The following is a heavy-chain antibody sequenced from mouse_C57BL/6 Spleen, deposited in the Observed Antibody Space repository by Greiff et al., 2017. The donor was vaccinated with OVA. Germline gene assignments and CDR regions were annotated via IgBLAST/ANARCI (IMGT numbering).Heavy chain of an antibody. CDR1: GFTFSSYG. Sequence: EVKVVESGGDLVKPGGSLKLSCAASGFTFSSYGMSWVRQTPDKRLEWVATISSGGSYTYYPDSVKGRFTISRDNAKNTLYLQMSSLKSEDTAMYYGARHGVTDYYGSSNGYWGQGTTLTVSS. CDR3: ARHGVTDYYGSSNGY. CDR2: ISSGGSYT. D-gene: IGHD1-1*01. V-gene: IGHV5-6*01. J-gene: IGHJ2*01.